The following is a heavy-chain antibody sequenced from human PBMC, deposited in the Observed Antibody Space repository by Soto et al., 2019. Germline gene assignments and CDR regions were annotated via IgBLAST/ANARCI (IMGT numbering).Heavy chain of an antibody. V-gene: IGHV3-73*01. CDR1: GFXFXDXT. D-gene: IGHD5-18*01. Sequence: EVQLVESGGGLVQPGGSLXXSCAXXGFXFXDXTMHWVRQASGRGLEWVGRITNKATSYATSYAESVKGRFTISRDDSKNTAYLQMNSLKTEDTAVYWCFRSTADYWGQGTLVTVSS. CDR3: FRSTADY. J-gene: IGHJ4*02. CDR2: ITNKATSYAT.